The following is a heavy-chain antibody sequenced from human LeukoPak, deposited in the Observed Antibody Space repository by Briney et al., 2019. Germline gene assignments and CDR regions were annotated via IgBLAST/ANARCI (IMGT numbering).Heavy chain of an antibody. J-gene: IGHJ4*02. CDR2: IYSGDST. Sequence: GGSLRLPCVASGFSSTYTSWVRQAPGKGLEWVSVIYSGDSTYYADSVRGRFTISRDISKNTVYLQMNSLRPEDTAVYYCARDLWDGTGYWGQGTLVTVAS. D-gene: IGHD3-3*01. V-gene: IGHV3-66*02. CDR3: ARDLWDGTGY. CDR1: GFSSTY.